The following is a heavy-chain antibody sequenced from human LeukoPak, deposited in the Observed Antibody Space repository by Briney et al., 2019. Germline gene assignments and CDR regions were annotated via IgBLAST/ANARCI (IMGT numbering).Heavy chain of an antibody. J-gene: IGHJ4*02. CDR2: IYYSGST. V-gene: IGHV4-31*03. CDR3: ARVTPQKSTLYYFDY. CDR1: GGSISSGGYY. Sequence: SETLSLTCTVSGGSISSGGYYWSWIRQHPGKGLEWIGYIYYSGSTYYNPSLKSRVTISVDTSKNQFSLKLSSVTAADTAVYYCARVTPQKSTLYYFDYWGQGTLVTVSS.